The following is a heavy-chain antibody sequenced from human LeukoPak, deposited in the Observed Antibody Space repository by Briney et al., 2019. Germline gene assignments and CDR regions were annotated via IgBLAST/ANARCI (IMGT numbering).Heavy chain of an antibody. CDR1: GYNFTAYY. J-gene: IGHJ6*02. CDR2: INPKSGDT. CDR3: AENMDV. V-gene: IGHV1-2*06. Sequence: ASVKVSCKAPGYNFTAYYIHWVRQAPGQRPEWMGRINPKSGDTNYAQKFQGRITLTRGTSITTAYMELMRLTPDDTATYYCAENMDVWGQGTTVIVSS.